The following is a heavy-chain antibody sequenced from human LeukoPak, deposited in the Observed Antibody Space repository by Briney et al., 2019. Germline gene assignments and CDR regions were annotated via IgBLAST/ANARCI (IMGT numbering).Heavy chain of an antibody. D-gene: IGHD1-14*01. V-gene: IGHV4-59*12. J-gene: IGHJ4*02. Sequence: SETLSLTCTVSGGSISSYYWSWIRQPPGKGLEWIGYIYYSGSTNYNPSLKSRVTISVDTSKNQFSLKLSSVTPADTAVYYCARDTEGGYYFDYWGQGTLVTVSS. CDR3: ARDTEGGYYFDY. CDR2: IYYSGST. CDR1: GGSISSYY.